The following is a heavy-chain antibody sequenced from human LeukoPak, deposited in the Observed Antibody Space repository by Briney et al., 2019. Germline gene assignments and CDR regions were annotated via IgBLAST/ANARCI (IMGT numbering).Heavy chain of an antibody. CDR1: GDSVSSNSAA. Sequence: SQTLSLTCAISGDSVSSNSAAWNWIRQSPSRGLEWVGRTYYRSKWYKDYAVSVKSRITINPDTSKNQSSLQLNSVTPEDTAVYYCARDSGDWNYVLFDYWGQGTLVTVSS. V-gene: IGHV6-1*01. CDR2: TYYRSKWYK. CDR3: ARDSGDWNYVLFDY. J-gene: IGHJ4*02. D-gene: IGHD1-7*01.